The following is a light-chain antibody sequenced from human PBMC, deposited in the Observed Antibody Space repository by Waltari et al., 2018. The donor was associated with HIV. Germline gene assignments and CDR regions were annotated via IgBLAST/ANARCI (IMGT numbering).Light chain of an antibody. V-gene: IGLV3-25*03. J-gene: IGLJ3*02. CDR2: KDS. CDR3: QAADSSGTYKGNWV. CDR1: ALPKQY. Sequence: SYELTQPPSVSVSPGQPPRITCPGDALPKQYAHWFQQEPGQAPVLVIYKDSERPSGIPERFSGSSSGTTVTLTISGVQAEDEADYYCQAADSSGTYKGNWVFGGGTKLTVL.